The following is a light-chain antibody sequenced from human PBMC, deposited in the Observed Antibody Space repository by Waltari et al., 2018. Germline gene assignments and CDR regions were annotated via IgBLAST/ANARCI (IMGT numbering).Light chain of an antibody. Sequence: DVVMTQSPLSLSVSLGQPASISCRSSQSLVHSDGNTYLNWFQQRPGQSPRRLIYKVSRGGSGVPDRFSGSGSGTDFTLKISRVEAEDVGVYYCMQTTHSPRTFGQGTKVEI. V-gene: IGKV2-30*02. CDR1: QSLVHSDGNTY. CDR3: MQTTHSPRT. J-gene: IGKJ1*01. CDR2: KVS.